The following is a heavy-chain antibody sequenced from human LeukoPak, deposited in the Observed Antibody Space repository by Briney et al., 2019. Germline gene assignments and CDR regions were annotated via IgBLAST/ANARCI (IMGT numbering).Heavy chain of an antibody. Sequence: SETLSLTCAVYRGSFSGYYWSWIRQSPGKGLEWIGEINHSGSTNYNPSLKSRVTILVDTSKNQFSLKLSSVTAADTAVYYCARRPPIAAAVDWGQGTLVTVSS. V-gene: IGHV4-34*01. D-gene: IGHD6-13*01. CDR1: RGSFSGYY. CDR3: ARRPPIAAAVD. J-gene: IGHJ4*02. CDR2: INHSGST.